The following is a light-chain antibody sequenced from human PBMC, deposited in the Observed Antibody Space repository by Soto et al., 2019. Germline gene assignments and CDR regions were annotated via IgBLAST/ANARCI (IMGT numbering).Light chain of an antibody. CDR3: QQYDYLPRT. CDR2: DVS. Sequence: DVQMTQSPSSLSASVGDRVIITCQASQDISNYLNWYQQKPGKAPKLLIYDVSNLERGVPSRFSGSGSRTDFTFTISSLQPEDVATYYCQQYDYLPRTFGQGTRLEIK. J-gene: IGKJ5*01. V-gene: IGKV1-33*01. CDR1: QDISNY.